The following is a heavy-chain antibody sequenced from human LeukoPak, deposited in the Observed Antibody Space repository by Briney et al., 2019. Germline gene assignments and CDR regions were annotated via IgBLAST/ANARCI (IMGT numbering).Heavy chain of an antibody. V-gene: IGHV4-34*01. D-gene: IGHD3-16*02. CDR2: INHSGST. CDR1: GGSFSGYY. CDR3: ARGKSYYYGARLGELSLSLDY. J-gene: IGHJ4*02. Sequence: SETLSLTCAVYGGSFSGYYWSWIRQPPGKGLEWLGEINHSGSTNYNPSLKSRVTISVDTSKNQFSLKLSSVTAADTAVYYCARGKSYYYGARLGELSLSLDYWGQGTLVTVSS.